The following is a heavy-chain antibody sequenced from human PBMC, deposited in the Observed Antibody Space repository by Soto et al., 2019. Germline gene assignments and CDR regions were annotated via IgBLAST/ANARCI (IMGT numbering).Heavy chain of an antibody. CDR3: AKADSYGYGCDY. Sequence: PGGSLRLSCAASGFTFSSYGMHWVRQAPGKGLEWVAVISYDGSNKYYADSVKGRFTISRDNSKNTLYLQMNSLRAEDTAVYYRAKADSYGYGCDYWGQGTLVTVSS. V-gene: IGHV3-30*18. CDR2: ISYDGSNK. CDR1: GFTFSSYG. D-gene: IGHD5-18*01. J-gene: IGHJ4*02.